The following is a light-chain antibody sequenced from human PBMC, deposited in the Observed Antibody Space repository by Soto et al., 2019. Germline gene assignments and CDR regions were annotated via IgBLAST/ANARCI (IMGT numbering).Light chain of an antibody. CDR1: QGVRSD. CDR3: QQYGSSPQT. Sequence: EIVMTQSPATLAVSPGDRATLSCRASQGVRSDLAWYQQKAGQSPRLLIYGASSRATGIPDRFSGSGSGTDFTLTISRLEPEDFAVYYCQQYGSSPQTFGQGTKVDIK. J-gene: IGKJ1*01. CDR2: GAS. V-gene: IGKV3-20*01.